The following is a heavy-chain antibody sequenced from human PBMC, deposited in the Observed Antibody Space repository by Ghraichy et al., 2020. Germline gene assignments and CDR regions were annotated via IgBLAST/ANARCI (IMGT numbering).Heavy chain of an antibody. CDR2: IKQDGSEK. J-gene: IGHJ4*01. V-gene: IGHV3-7*01. CDR1: GFTFSSYW. CDR3: ARDKAYCSSTSCYSTGTV. Sequence: GGSLRLSCAASGFTFSSYWMSWVRQAPGKGLEWVANIKQDGSEKYYVDSVKGRFTISRDKAKNSLYLQMNSLRAEETAVYYCARDKAYCSSTSCYSTGTVWGHGPLVTVSS. D-gene: IGHD2-2*02.